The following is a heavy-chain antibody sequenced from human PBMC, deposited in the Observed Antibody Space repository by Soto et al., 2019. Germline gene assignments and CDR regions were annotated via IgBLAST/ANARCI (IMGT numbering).Heavy chain of an antibody. CDR3: ARTPAS. Sequence: QLPLQESGSGLVKPSQTLSLTCAVSGGSFSSGNYSWSWIRQLPGKGLEWIGYVYHSGSTYYNPALKIRVTISVDRSKNQSSLKLSSVTAADTAVYYCARTPASWGRRTLITVSS. J-gene: IGHJ2*01. CDR2: VYHSGST. V-gene: IGHV4-30-2*01. CDR1: GGSFSSGNYS.